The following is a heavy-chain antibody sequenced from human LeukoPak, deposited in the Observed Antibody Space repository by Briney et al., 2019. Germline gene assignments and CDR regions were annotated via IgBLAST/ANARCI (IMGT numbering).Heavy chain of an antibody. J-gene: IGHJ4*02. D-gene: IGHD1-14*01. V-gene: IGHV3-30-3*01. CDR3: VRDAGGY. Sequence: PGRSLRLSCVASGFTLRTYAMHWVRQAPGKGLEWVAVISSDGCKKFYSDSVKGQFTISRDNSKNTLYLQMNSLRTEDTGVYFCVRDAGGYWGQGTLVTVSS. CDR2: ISSDGCKK. CDR1: GFTLRTYA.